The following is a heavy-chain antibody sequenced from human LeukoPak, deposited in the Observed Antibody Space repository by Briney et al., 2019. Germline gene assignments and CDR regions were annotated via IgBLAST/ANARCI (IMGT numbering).Heavy chain of an antibody. CDR2: VWYVGGDE. CDR3: ANHGGSRSPAYFYYYMDV. J-gene: IGHJ6*03. D-gene: IGHD3-16*01. CDR1: GFTFSTFG. V-gene: IGHV3-33*08. Sequence: PGGSLRLSCAASGFTFSTFGLHWVRQAPGKGLEWVASVWYVGGDEYYADSVKGRCKISRDNSKNTLYLQMNNLGAADTALYYCANHGGSRSPAYFYYYMDVWGKGTTVTVS.